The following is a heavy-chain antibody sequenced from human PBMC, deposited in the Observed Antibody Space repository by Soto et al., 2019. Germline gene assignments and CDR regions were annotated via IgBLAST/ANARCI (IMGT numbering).Heavy chain of an antibody. Sequence: PGGSLRLSCAASGFTFSSYAMHWVRQAPGKGLEWVAVISYDGSNKYYADSVKGRFTISRDNSKNTLYLQMKSLRAEGTAVYYCARDQYAYCGGDCYSWIFDYWGKGT. J-gene: IGHJ4*02. CDR1: GFTFSSYA. CDR3: ARDQYAYCGGDCYSWIFDY. V-gene: IGHV3-30-3*01. CDR2: ISYDGSNK. D-gene: IGHD2-21*02.